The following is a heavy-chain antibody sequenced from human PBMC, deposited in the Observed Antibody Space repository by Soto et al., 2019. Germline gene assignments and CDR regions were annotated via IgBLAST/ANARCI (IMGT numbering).Heavy chain of an antibody. CDR1: GYTFTSYG. V-gene: IGHV1-18*01. D-gene: IGHD3-9*01. CDR2: ISAYNGNT. CDR3: ARDLTHYDILTGGRSGANWFDP. Sequence: QVQLVQSGAEVKKPGASVKVSCKASGYTFTSYGISWVRQAPGQGLEWMGWISAYNGNTNYAQKLQGRVTMTTDTSTSTAYMELSSLRSDDTAVYYCARDLTHYDILTGGRSGANWFDPWGQGTLVTVSS. J-gene: IGHJ5*02.